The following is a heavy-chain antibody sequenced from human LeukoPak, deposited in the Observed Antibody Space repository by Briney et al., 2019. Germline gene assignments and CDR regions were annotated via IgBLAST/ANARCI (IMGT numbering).Heavy chain of an antibody. D-gene: IGHD3-22*01. CDR3: ASDSSGYYVL. CDR1: GGSISSSSHY. Sequence: SETLSLTCTVSGGSISSSSHYWSWIRQPPGKGLEWIGYIYYSGSTNYNPSLKSRVTISVDTSKNQFSLKLSSVTAADTAVYYCASDSSGYYVLWGQGTLVTVSS. CDR2: IYYSGST. V-gene: IGHV4-61*01. J-gene: IGHJ4*02.